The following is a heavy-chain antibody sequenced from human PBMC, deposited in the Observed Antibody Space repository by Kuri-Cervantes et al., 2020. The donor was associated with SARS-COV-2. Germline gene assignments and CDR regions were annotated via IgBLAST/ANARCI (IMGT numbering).Heavy chain of an antibody. D-gene: IGHD4-11*01. CDR2: INPNSGGT. J-gene: IGHJ3*02. V-gene: IGHV1-2*02. CDR1: GYTFTGYY. CDR3: ATDYHSNYLNPDSFDI. Sequence: GESLKISCQGSGYTFTGYYMHWVRQAPGQGLEWLGWINPNSGGTNYAQKFQGRVTMTRDTSISTAYMELSSLRSEDTAVYYCATDYHSNYLNPDSFDIWGQGTMVTVSS.